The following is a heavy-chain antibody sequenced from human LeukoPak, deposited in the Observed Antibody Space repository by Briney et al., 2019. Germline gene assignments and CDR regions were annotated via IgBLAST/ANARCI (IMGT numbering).Heavy chain of an antibody. CDR2: INHSGST. CDR3: ARGRSGSTYYYDSSGYRPRGWSSNYFDY. V-gene: IGHV4-34*01. CDR1: GGSFSGYY. D-gene: IGHD3-22*01. J-gene: IGHJ4*02. Sequence: SETLSLTCAVYGGSFSGYYWSWIRQPPGNGLERIGEINHSGSTNYNPSLKSRVTISVDTSKNQFSLKLSSVTAADTAVYYCARGRSGSTYYYDSSGYRPRGWSSNYFDYWGQGTLVTVSS.